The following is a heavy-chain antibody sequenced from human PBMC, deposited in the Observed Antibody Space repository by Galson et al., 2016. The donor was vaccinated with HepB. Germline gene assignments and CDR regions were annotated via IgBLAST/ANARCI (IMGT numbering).Heavy chain of an antibody. D-gene: IGHD2-21*01. CDR2: ISTASGHT. CDR1: GYTFTTYG. V-gene: IGHV1-18*01. J-gene: IGHJ4*02. Sequence: SVKVSCKASGYTFTTYGIDWVRQAPGQGLQWMGRISTASGHTDHAHDFRDRVTLTTDTSTSTAYMELSSLRPEDTAIYYCASVLYCGKVNCYPPRDYWGQGALVTVSS. CDR3: ASVLYCGKVNCYPPRDY.